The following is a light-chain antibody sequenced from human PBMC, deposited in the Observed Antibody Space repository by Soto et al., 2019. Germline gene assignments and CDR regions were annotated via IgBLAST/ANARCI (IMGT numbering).Light chain of an antibody. Sequence: DIQMTQSPSSLSASVGDRVTITCRASQSITRFLNWYQQKPGKAPKLLIYAASSLQSGVPSRFSGSGSGTDFTLTLSSLPPEDFATYYCQQNYSPPPITFGQGTRLEIK. CDR1: QSITRF. V-gene: IGKV1-39*01. J-gene: IGKJ5*01. CDR2: AAS. CDR3: QQNYSPPPIT.